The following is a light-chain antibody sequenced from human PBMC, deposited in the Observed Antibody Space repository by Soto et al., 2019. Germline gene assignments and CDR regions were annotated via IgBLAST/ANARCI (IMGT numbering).Light chain of an antibody. V-gene: IGLV1-47*02. CDR2: SDN. Sequence: QSVLTQPPSASGSPGQRVTISCSGSSSNIGSNYVFWYQHLPGMAPKLLIYSDNQGPSGVPDRFSGSKSGTSASLAISGLRSEDEADYYCAAWDDTLSGYVFGTGTKVTVL. CDR3: AAWDDTLSGYV. J-gene: IGLJ1*01. CDR1: SSNIGSNY.